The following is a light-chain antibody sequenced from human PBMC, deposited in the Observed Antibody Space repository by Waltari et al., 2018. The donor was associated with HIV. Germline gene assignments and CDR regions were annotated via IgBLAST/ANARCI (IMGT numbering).Light chain of an antibody. J-gene: IGLJ1*01. CDR1: SSNIGSNY. V-gene: IGLV1-47*01. Sequence: QSVLTQPPSASGTPGQRVTISCSGRSSNIGSNYVYWYQQLPGTTPKLLIYRNNQRASPVPDRICGAKSATSASLTISGLRSEDEADFSCAACDDSLSGQVFGPGTKVTVL. CDR2: RNN. CDR3: AACDDSLSGQV.